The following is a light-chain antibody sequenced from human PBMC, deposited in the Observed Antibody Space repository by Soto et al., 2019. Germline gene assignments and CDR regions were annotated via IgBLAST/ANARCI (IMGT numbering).Light chain of an antibody. J-gene: IGKJ4*01. CDR2: AAS. CDR3: QQPNSFPLT. V-gene: IGKV1-9*01. CDR1: QAISY. Sequence: IPLTQSPSSLSASVGDRVTITCRASQAISYVAWYQQKPGKAPNLLIYAASTLQSGVPSRFSGSGSGTDFTLTINSLQPEDFGTYYCQQPNSFPLTFGGGTKVEIK.